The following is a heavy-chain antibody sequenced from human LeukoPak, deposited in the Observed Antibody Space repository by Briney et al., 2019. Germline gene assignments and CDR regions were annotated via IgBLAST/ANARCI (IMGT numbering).Heavy chain of an antibody. Sequence: ASVKVSCKASGYTFTTYYIHWVRQRPGQGLEWMGIINPSGGSATYAQKFQGRVTMTRDTSTSTVYMELSSLRSEDTAVYYCARDSSLSSFDYWGQGTLVTVSS. J-gene: IGHJ4*02. CDR1: GYTFTTYY. D-gene: IGHD6-6*01. CDR3: ARDSSLSSFDY. V-gene: IGHV1-46*01. CDR2: INPSGGSA.